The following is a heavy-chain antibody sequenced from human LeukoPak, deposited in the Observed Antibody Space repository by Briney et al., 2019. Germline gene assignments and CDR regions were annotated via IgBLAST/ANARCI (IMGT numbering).Heavy chain of an antibody. CDR1: GFTFNDYA. V-gene: IGHV3-23*01. CDR3: ARGIIAFDH. CDR2: ISYSGVDA. Sequence: GGSLRLSCAASGFTFNDYAMSWVRQAPGKGLEWVSGISYSGVDAYYADSVKGRFTISRDNSKDTLYLQMNGLRAEDTAIYYCARGIIAFDHWGQGTQVTVSS. J-gene: IGHJ4*02. D-gene: IGHD2/OR15-2a*01.